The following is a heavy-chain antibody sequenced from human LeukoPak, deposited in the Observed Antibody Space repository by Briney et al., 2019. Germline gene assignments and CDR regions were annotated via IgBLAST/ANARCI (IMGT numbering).Heavy chain of an antibody. CDR3: ARGRALDY. Sequence: GGSLRLSCAASGFTFSSYAMHWVRQAPGKGLEWVAVISYDGSNKYYADSVKGRFTISRDNSKNTLYLQMNSLRAEDMAVYYCARGRALDYWGQGTLVTVSS. CDR2: ISYDGSNK. V-gene: IGHV3-30*04. CDR1: GFTFSSYA. J-gene: IGHJ4*02.